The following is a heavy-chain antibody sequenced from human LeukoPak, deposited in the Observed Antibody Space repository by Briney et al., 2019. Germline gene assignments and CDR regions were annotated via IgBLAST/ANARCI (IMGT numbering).Heavy chain of an antibody. V-gene: IGHV3-7*01. CDR2: IKQDGSER. J-gene: IGHJ5*02. CDR3: ARDGGTDWYDP. CDR1: GFNIGVYW. D-gene: IGHD3-16*01. Sequence: GGSLRLSCAASGFNIGVYWMTWVRQAPGKALKWVANIKQDGSERTYVDSVKGRFTISRDNAKNSIYLQMNSLRVEDTAIYYCARDGGTDWYDPWGQGTLVSVSS.